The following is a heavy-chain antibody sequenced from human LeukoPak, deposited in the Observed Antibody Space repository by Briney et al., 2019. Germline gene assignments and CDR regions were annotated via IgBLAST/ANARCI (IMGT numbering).Heavy chain of an antibody. V-gene: IGHV1-2*04. CDR1: GYTFTGYY. Sequence: ASVKVSCKASGYTFTGYYMHWVRQAPGQGLEWMGWINPNSGGTNYAQKFQGWVTMTRDTSISTAYMELSRLRSDDTAVYYCARERYCSGGSCTHYYYYGMDVWGQGTTVTVS. J-gene: IGHJ6*02. D-gene: IGHD2-15*01. CDR3: ARERYCSGGSCTHYYYYGMDV. CDR2: INPNSGGT.